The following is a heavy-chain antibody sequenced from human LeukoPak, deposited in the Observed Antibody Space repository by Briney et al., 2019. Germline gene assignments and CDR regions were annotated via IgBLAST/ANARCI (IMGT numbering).Heavy chain of an antibody. Sequence: SVKVSCKASGGTFSSYAIGWVRQAPGQGLEWMGGIIPIFGTANYAQKFQGRVTITADKSTSTAYMELSSLRSEDTAVYYCATGGAAGRLFIDYWGQGTLVTVSS. J-gene: IGHJ4*02. V-gene: IGHV1-69*06. CDR3: ATGGAAGRLFIDY. CDR1: GGTFSSYA. CDR2: IIPIFGTA. D-gene: IGHD6-19*01.